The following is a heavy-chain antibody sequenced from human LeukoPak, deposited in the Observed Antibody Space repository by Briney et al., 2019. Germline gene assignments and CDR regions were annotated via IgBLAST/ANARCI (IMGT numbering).Heavy chain of an antibody. CDR2: INHSGST. CDR1: GGSFSGYY. V-gene: IGHV4-34*01. CDR3: ARHAKRYSGSRSPFDY. J-gene: IGHJ4*02. D-gene: IGHD1-26*01. Sequence: SETLSLTCAVYGGSFSGYYWSWIRQPPGKGLEWIGEINHSGSTNYNPSLKSRVTISVDTSKNQFSLKLSSVTAADTAVYYCARHAKRYSGSRSPFDYWGQGTLVTVSS.